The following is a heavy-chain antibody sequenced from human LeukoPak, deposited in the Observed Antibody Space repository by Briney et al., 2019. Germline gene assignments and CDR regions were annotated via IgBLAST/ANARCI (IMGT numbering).Heavy chain of an antibody. CDR2: IYQTGST. V-gene: IGHV4-38-2*01. J-gene: IGHJ4*02. CDR1: GYSISSGYY. D-gene: IGHD6-13*01. CDR3: ARSSSRAADY. Sequence: SEPLSLTCGVSGYSISSGYYWGWIRQPPGTGLEWIGSIYQTGSTYYNPSLKSRVSMSVDTSKNQFSLRLSSVTAADTAVYYCARSSSRAADYWGQGILVTVSS.